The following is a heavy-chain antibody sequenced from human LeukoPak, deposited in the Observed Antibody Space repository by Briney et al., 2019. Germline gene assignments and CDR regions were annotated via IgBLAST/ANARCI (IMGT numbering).Heavy chain of an antibody. D-gene: IGHD6-19*01. J-gene: IGHJ4*02. CDR1: GFTFNIYS. Sequence: GGSLRLSCAASGFTFNIYSMNWVRQAPGKGLEWISYLSRSTTTIYYADSVKGRFTISRDNAKNSLYLQMNSLRAEDTAMYYCARSGWYDDFDYLSQGTLVTVSS. V-gene: IGHV3-48*01. CDR2: LSRSTTTI. CDR3: ARSGWYDDFDY.